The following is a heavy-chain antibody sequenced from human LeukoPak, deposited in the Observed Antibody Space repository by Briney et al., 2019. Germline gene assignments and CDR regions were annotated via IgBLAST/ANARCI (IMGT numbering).Heavy chain of an antibody. CDR3: APECSSTSCLG. CDR2: ISSSSSYI. V-gene: IGHV3-21*01. CDR1: GFTFSSYS. D-gene: IGHD2-2*01. Sequence: GGSLRLSCAASGFTFSSYSMNWVRQAPGKGLEWVSSISSSSSYIYYADSVKGRFTISRDNAKNSLYLQTNSLRAEDTAVYYCAPECSSTSCLGWGQGTLVTVSS. J-gene: IGHJ4*02.